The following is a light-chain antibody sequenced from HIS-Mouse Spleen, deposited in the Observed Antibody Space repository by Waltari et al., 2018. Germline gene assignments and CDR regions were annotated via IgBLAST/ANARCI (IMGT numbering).Light chain of an antibody. CDR3: QAWDSSTAV. Sequence: SYELSQPPSVSVSPGQTASITCSGDHWVAKYACWYQQKPGQSPVLVIYQDSKRTSGIPERFSGSNSGNTATLTISGTQAMDEADYYCQAWDSSTAVFGGGTKLTVL. J-gene: IGLJ2*01. CDR1: HWVAKY. V-gene: IGLV3-1*01. CDR2: QDS.